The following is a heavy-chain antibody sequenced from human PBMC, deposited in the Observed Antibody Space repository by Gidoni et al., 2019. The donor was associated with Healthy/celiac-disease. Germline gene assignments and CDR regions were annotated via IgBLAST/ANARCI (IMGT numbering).Heavy chain of an antibody. J-gene: IGHJ5*02. V-gene: IGHV4-38-2*01. CDR2: IYHSGST. CDR1: GYSISSGYY. Sequence: QVQLQESGPGLVKPSETLSLTCAVPGYSISSGYYWGWIRQPPGKGLEWIGSIYHSGSTYYNPSLKSRVTISVDTSKNQFSLKLSSVTAADTAVYYCAEGGATNWFDPWGQGTLVTVSS. D-gene: IGHD1-26*01. CDR3: AEGGATNWFDP.